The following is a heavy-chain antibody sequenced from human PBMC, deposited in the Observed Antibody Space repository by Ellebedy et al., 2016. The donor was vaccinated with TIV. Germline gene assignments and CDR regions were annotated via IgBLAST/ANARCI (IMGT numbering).Heavy chain of an antibody. D-gene: IGHD1-26*01. V-gene: IGHV3-48*02. CDR1: GFAFISYS. CDR2: ISSNSSNI. J-gene: IGHJ3*01. CDR3: ARRLYSGDAFDV. Sequence: GESLKISCAASGFAFISYSMNWVRQAPGKGLEWVSYISSNSSNIDYADSVEGRFTISRDDDKNSLYLQMNSLRHEDTAVYYCARRLYSGDAFDVWGQGTLVTVSS.